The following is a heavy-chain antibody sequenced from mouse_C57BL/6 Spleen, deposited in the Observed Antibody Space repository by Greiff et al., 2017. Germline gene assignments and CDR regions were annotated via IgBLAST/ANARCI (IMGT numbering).Heavy chain of an antibody. CDR2: IYPGSGNT. D-gene: IGHD1-1*01. V-gene: IGHV1-76*01. J-gene: IGHJ2*01. CDR3: ARSLYGSSLFDY. CDR1: GYTFTDYY. Sequence: QVQLQQSGAELVRPGASVKLSCKASGYTFTDYYINWVKQRPGQGLEWIARIYPGSGNTYYNEKFKGKATLTAEKSSSTAYMQRSSLTSEDSAVYFCARSLYGSSLFDYWGQGTTRTVSS.